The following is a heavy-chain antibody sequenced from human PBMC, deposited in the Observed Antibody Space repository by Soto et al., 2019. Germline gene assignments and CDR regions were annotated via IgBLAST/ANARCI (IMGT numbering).Heavy chain of an antibody. CDR2: ISYDGSNR. J-gene: IGHJ6*02. V-gene: IGHV3-30*18. Sequence: GGPLRLSCAASGFTFSTYGMHWVRQAPGKGLEWVALISYDGSNRNSADSVKGRFTISRDNSKNTLYLQMTSLRVEDTAVYYCAKDEVRTPSLYAMDVWGQGTTVTVSS. CDR1: GFTFSTYG. CDR3: AKDEVRTPSLYAMDV. D-gene: IGHD3-10*01.